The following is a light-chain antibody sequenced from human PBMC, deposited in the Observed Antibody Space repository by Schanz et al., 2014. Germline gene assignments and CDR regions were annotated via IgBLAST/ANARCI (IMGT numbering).Light chain of an antibody. CDR2: DVS. Sequence: QSALTQPASVSGSPGQSITISCTGSSSDVGGYNFVSWYQQLPGKAPKLMIYDVSKRPSGVPDRFSGSKSGNTASLTVSGLQAEDEADYYCSSYAGSINWVFGGGTKLTVL. V-gene: IGLV2-8*01. CDR3: SSYAGSINWV. J-gene: IGLJ3*02. CDR1: SSDVGGYNF.